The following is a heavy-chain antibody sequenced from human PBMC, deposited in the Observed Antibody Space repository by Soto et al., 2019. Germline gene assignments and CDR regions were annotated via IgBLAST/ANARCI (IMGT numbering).Heavy chain of an antibody. CDR3: ARDREITMIVVVPDAFDI. CDR2: INAGDGNT. D-gene: IGHD3-22*01. Sequence: ASVKVSCNASGYTFTSYAMHWVLQAPGQRLEWMGWINAGDGNTKYSQKFQGRVTITRDTSASTAYMELSSLRSEDTAVYYCARDREITMIVVVPDAFDIWGQGTMVTVSS. CDR1: GYTFTSYA. J-gene: IGHJ3*02. V-gene: IGHV1-3*01.